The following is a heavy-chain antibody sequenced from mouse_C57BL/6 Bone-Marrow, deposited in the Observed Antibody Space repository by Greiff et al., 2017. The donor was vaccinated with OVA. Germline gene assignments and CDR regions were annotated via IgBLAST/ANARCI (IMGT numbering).Heavy chain of an antibody. V-gene: IGHV5-12*01. CDR3: AGRYDYYGGCCDY. Sequence: DVHLVESGGGLVQPGGSLKLSCAASGFTFSDYYMYWVRQTPEKRLEWVAYISNGGGSTYYPDTVKGRFTISRDNAKNTLYLQMSRLKSEDTAMYYCAGRYDYYGGCCDYWGQGTTLTVSS. J-gene: IGHJ2*01. CDR2: ISNGGGST. CDR1: GFTFSDYY. D-gene: IGHD1-1*01.